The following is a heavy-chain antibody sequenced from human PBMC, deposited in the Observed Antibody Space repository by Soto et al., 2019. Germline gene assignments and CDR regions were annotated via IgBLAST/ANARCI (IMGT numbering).Heavy chain of an antibody. Sequence: ASVKVSCKASGYTFTRYTMNWVRQAPGQRLEWMGWINPDNGNTKSSQKFQDRVIITRDTSASTAYMDLSSLRSEDTAVYYCAISITIFGVVIPRAGYFDYWGQGTLVTVSS. CDR1: GYTFTRYT. CDR2: INPDNGNT. CDR3: AISITIFGVVIPRAGYFDY. D-gene: IGHD3-3*01. V-gene: IGHV1-3*01. J-gene: IGHJ4*02.